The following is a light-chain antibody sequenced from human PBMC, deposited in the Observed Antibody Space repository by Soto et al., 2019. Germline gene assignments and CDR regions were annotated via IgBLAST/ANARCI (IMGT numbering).Light chain of an antibody. CDR1: QSVSSY. CDR2: GAS. Sequence: EIVMTHSPATLSVSPCERATLSFRASQSVSSYLAWYQQKPGQAPRVLIYGASSRASGIPDRFSGSGSETDFTLTISRLEPEDFALYYCQQYAGSPITFGQGTRLEIK. J-gene: IGKJ5*01. V-gene: IGKV3-20*01. CDR3: QQYAGSPIT.